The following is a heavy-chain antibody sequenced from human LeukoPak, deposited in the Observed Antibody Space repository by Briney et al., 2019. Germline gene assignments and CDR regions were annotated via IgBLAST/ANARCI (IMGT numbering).Heavy chain of an antibody. Sequence: SETLSLTCTVSDYSISNGYYWGWIRQNPGKGLEWIGSIYHSGSTYYNPSLKSRVTISEDTSKKQFSLKLSSVTAADTAMYYCARGRNSRYFDYWGQGTLVTVSS. CDR3: ARGRNSRYFDY. CDR1: DYSISNGYY. D-gene: IGHD1-7*01. CDR2: IYHSGST. V-gene: IGHV4-38-2*02. J-gene: IGHJ4*02.